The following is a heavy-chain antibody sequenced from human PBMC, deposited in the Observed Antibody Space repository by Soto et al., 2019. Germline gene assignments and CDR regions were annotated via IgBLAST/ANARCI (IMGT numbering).Heavy chain of an antibody. CDR2: ISGSGGRT. CDR3: AKGVWDCSGGNSEIVYSGMDV. CDR1: GLTFSNYA. V-gene: IGHV3-23*01. D-gene: IGHD2-15*01. J-gene: IGHJ6*02. Sequence: GGSRRLSCAASGLTFSNYAMSWVRQAPGKGLEWGSSISGSGGRTDYADSVKGRCSISRDNSKNTLYLQMNSLRVEDRAVYYCAKGVWDCSGGNSEIVYSGMDVWGQGTTVTVSS.